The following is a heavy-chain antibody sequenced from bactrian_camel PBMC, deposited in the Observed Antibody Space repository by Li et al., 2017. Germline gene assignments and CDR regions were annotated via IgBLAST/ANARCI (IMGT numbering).Heavy chain of an antibody. CDR2: IRRDGGET. D-gene: IGHD6*01. V-gene: IGHV3S32*01. CDR1: GHSRGSNC. Sequence: DVQLVESGGGSVQAGGSLRLSCKVSGHSRGSNCVGWYRLPPGRAPAEREGIAAIRRDGGETWYAASVKGRFTTSRDNAKNTMYLQMNSLKPEDAGTYYCAVAIRGMYGASWFCHNRDGIDYLGEGTQVTVS. J-gene: IGHJ7*01.